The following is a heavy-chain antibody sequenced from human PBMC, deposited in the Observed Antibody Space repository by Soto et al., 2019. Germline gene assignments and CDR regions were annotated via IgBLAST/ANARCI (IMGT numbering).Heavy chain of an antibody. CDR1: GGSISSGGYS. J-gene: IGHJ4*02. CDR2: IYHSGST. Sequence: SETLSLTCAVSGGSISSGGYSWSWIRQPPGKGLEWIGYIYHSGSTYYNTSLKSRVTISVDRSKNQFSLKLSSVTAADTAVYYCARSHIVPRLLMYPYDYWGQGTLVTVSS. CDR3: ARSHIVPRLLMYPYDY. D-gene: IGHD6-6*01. V-gene: IGHV4-30-2*01.